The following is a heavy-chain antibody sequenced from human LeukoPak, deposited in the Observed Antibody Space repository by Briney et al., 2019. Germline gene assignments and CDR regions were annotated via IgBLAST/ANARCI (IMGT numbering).Heavy chain of an antibody. D-gene: IGHD2-2*01. CDR3: ARVSPSAMGSDY. V-gene: IGHV1-3*01. CDR2: INAGNGNT. J-gene: IGHJ4*02. Sequence: ASVKVSCKASGYTFTSYAMHWVRQAPGQRLEWMGWINAGNGNTKYSQKFQGRVTMTRDTSTSTVYMELSSLRSEDTAVYYCARVSPSAMGSDYWGQGTLVTVSS. CDR1: GYTFTSYA.